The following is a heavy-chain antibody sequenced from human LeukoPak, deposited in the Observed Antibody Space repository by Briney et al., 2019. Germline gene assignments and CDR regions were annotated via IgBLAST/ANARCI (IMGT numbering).Heavy chain of an antibody. CDR3: ARHNTRFLERLPALGS. CDR2: IRHDGSSE. D-gene: IGHD3-3*01. J-gene: IGHJ5*02. Sequence: PGGSLRLSCLASGFTFNSYARHWVRRAPGKGLEWVAFIRHDGSSEYYADSVKGRFIISRDRSGNTLSLQMKSLRPEDTAMYYCARHNTRFLERLPALGSWGQGTLVTVSS. CDR1: GFTFNSYA. V-gene: IGHV3-30*02.